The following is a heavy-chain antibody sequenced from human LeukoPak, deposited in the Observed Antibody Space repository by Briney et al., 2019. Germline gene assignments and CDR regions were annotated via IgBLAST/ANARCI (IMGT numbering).Heavy chain of an antibody. CDR1: GGSISSYY. J-gene: IGHJ4*02. Sequence: SETLSLTCTVSGGSISSYYWSWIRQPPGKGLEWIGYIYYSGSTNYNPSLKRRVTISVDTSKNQFALKLSSVTAADTAVYYCARAPGRYDILTGYSYYFDYWGQGTLVTVSS. V-gene: IGHV4-59*01. CDR2: IYYSGST. D-gene: IGHD3-9*01. CDR3: ARAPGRYDILTGYSYYFDY.